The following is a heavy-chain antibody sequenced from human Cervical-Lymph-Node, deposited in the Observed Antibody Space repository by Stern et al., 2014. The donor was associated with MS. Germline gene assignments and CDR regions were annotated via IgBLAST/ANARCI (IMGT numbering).Heavy chain of an antibody. J-gene: IGHJ5*02. CDR1: GGTISSYA. V-gene: IGHV1-69*01. CDR2: IIPIFGTA. D-gene: IGHD6-13*01. Sequence: QVQLVESGAEVKKPGSSVKVSCKASGGTISSYAISWVRQAPGQGLEWMGGIIPIFGTANYAQKFQGRVTITADESTSTAYMELSSLRSEDTAVYYCARVEEYSSSWYVWFDPWGQGTLVTVSS. CDR3: ARVEEYSSSWYVWFDP.